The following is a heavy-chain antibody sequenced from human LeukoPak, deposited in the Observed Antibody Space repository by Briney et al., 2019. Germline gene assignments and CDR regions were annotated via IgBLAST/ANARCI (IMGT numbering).Heavy chain of an antibody. CDR1: GGTFSTYA. V-gene: IGHV1-69*11. Sequence: GASVKVSCKASGGTFSTYAISWVRQAPGQGLEWMGRIIAILSQANYAQKFRGRVSITADESTTTAYLELSRLRSEDTAVYYCATGADYRDAFDMWGQGTLVTVSS. J-gene: IGHJ3*02. D-gene: IGHD4-11*01. CDR2: IIAILSQA. CDR3: ATGADYRDAFDM.